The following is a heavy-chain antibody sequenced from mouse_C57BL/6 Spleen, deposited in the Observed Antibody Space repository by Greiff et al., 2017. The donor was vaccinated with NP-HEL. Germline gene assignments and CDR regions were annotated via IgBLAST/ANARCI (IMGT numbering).Heavy chain of an antibody. Sequence: QVQLQQPGAELVKPGASVKLSCKASGYTFTSYWMHWVKQRPGQGLEWIGMIHPNSGSTNYNEKFKSKATLTVDKSSSTAYMQLSSLTSEDSAVYYCARWGYSNYEGYFDVWGTGTTVTVSS. D-gene: IGHD2-5*01. CDR2: IHPNSGST. J-gene: IGHJ1*03. CDR3: ARWGYSNYEGYFDV. V-gene: IGHV1-64*01. CDR1: GYTFTSYW.